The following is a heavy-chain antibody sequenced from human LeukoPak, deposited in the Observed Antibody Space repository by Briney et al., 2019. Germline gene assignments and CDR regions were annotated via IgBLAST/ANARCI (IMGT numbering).Heavy chain of an antibody. D-gene: IGHD6-13*01. CDR2: IYNSGST. V-gene: IGHV3-66*01. CDR3: AREGVAAADTYFDY. CDR1: GFTVGYNY. J-gene: IGHJ4*02. Sequence: PGGSLRLSCAASGFTVGYNYMTWVRQAPGKGLEWVAAIYNSGSTYYADSVKGRFTISRDNAKNTLYLQLNSLRAEDTAVYYCAREGVAAADTYFDYWGQGTLVTVSS.